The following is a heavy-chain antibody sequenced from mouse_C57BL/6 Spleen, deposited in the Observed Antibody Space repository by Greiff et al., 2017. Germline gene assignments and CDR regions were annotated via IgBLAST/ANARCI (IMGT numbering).Heavy chain of an antibody. J-gene: IGHJ2*01. CDR3: TREGYYCSSYQYYFDY. CDR1: GYTFTSYW. Sequence: VQLQQSGTVLARPGASVKMSCKTSGYTFTSYWMHWVKQRPGQGLEWIGAIYPGNSDTSYNQKFKGKAKLTAVTSASTAYMELSSLTNEDSAVYYCTREGYYCSSYQYYFDYWGQGTTLTVSS. D-gene: IGHD1-1*01. V-gene: IGHV1-5*01. CDR2: IYPGNSDT.